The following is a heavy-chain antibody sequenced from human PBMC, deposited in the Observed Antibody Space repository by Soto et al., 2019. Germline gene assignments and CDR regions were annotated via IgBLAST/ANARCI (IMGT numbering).Heavy chain of an antibody. V-gene: IGHV3-74*01. CDR1: GFTFNSHW. Sequence: EVQVVESRGGSVQPGGSLRLSCAASGFTFNSHWMHWVRQAPGKGPVWVARITNDGSGTIYADSVKGRFTISRDNAKNTVYLEMNSLRVEDTAVYYCVRDRPHNWFDPWGQGTLVTVSS. CDR3: VRDRPHNWFDP. J-gene: IGHJ5*02. CDR2: ITNDGSGT.